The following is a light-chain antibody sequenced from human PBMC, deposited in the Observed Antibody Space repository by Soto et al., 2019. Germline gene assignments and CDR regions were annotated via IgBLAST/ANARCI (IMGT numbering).Light chain of an antibody. CDR3: QQYYNTPSTT. J-gene: IGKJ1*01. Sequence: DIVMTQSPDSLAVSLGERATINCKSSQSVLYSSNNKNYLAWYQQKPGQPPKLLIYWASTRESGVPDRFIGSGSGTDFTLTISSLQAEDVAVYYCQQYYNTPSTTFGQGTKVEIK. CDR1: QSVLYSSNNKNY. V-gene: IGKV4-1*01. CDR2: WAS.